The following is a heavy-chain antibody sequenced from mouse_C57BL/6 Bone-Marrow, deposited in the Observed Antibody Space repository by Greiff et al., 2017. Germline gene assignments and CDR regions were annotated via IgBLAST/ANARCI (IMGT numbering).Heavy chain of an antibody. V-gene: IGHV1-54*01. J-gene: IGHJ2*01. D-gene: IGHD5-1*01. Sequence: QVQLKESGAELVRPGTSVKVSCKASGYAFTNYLIEWVKQRPGQGLEWIGVINPGSGGTNYNEKFKGKATLTADKSSSTAYMQLSSLTSEDSAVYFCARGSNYVDYWGQGTTLTVSS. CDR2: INPGSGGT. CDR1: GYAFTNYL. CDR3: ARGSNYVDY.